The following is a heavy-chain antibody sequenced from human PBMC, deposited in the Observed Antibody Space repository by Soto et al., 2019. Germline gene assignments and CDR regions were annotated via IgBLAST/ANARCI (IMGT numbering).Heavy chain of an antibody. CDR3: ARCIQGDYYYGMDV. V-gene: IGHV1-18*01. Sequence: QAQLVQSGAEVRKPGASVKVSCKASGYTFYSHSISWVRQAPGQGLEWMGRINADDGNTQYAQKYRGRVTRTTDTSTTTVYMELTNLRSDDTAVYYCARCIQGDYYYGMDVWGQGTTVTVSS. CDR2: INADDGNT. J-gene: IGHJ6*02. CDR1: GYTFYSHS. D-gene: IGHD5-18*01.